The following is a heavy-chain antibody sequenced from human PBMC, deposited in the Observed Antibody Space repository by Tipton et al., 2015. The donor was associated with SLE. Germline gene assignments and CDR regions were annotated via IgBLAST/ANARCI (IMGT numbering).Heavy chain of an antibody. CDR3: ARGRGAVADAYYMDV. J-gene: IGHJ6*03. D-gene: IGHD6-19*01. CDR2: IYYSGST. CDR1: GGSISSGSYY. Sequence: TLSLTCTVSGGSISSGSYYWSWIRQPPGKGLEWIGSIYYSGSTYYNPSLKSRVTISVDTSKNQFSLKLSSVTAADTAMYYCARGRGAVADAYYMDVWGKGTTVTVSS. V-gene: IGHV4-39*07.